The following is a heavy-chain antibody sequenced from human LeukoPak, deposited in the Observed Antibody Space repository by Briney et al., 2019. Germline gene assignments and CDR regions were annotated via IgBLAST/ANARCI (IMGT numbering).Heavy chain of an antibody. D-gene: IGHD6-19*01. CDR3: AKSHSSGWYEVGTAIDY. J-gene: IGHJ4*02. CDR2: ISWNSGSI. CDR1: GFTFDDYA. Sequence: PGGSLRLSCAASGFTFDDYAMHWVRQAPGKGLEWVSGISWNSGSIGYADSVKGRFTISRDNAKNSLYLQMNSLRAEDMALCYCAKSHSSGWYEVGTAIDYWGQGTLVTVSS. V-gene: IGHV3-9*03.